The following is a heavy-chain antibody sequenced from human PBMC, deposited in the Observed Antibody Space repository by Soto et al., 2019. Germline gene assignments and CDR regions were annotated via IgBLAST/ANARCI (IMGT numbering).Heavy chain of an antibody. J-gene: IGHJ4*02. CDR2: IYHGDSDT. CDR1: EYSFASYW. V-gene: IGHV5-51*01. D-gene: IGHD5-18*01. Sequence: VESLNISCNGSEYSFASYWIVWVLQMPGKGLEWMGIIYHGDSDTIYSLSFQGQVTISADNSISTAYLQWSSLKASDTAIYYCARQVEDGYSFGYHYWGQGTTVTVSS. CDR3: ARQVEDGYSFGYHY.